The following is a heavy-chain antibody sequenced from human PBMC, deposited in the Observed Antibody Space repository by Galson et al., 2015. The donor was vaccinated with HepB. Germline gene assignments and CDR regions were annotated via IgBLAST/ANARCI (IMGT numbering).Heavy chain of an antibody. D-gene: IGHD6-13*01. V-gene: IGHV2-5*02. CDR3: AHTGAPTSQQLDYFDY. J-gene: IGHJ4*02. CDR1: GFSLSTSGVG. CDR2: IYWDDDK. Sequence: PALVKPTQTLTLTCTFSGFSLSTSGVGVGWIRQPPGKALEWLALIYWDDDKRHSPSLKSRLTITKDTSKNQVVLTMTNMDPVDTATYYCAHTGAPTSQQLDYFDYWGQGTLVTVSS.